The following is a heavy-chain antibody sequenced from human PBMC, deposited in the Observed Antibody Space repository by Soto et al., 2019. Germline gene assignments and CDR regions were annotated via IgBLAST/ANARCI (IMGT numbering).Heavy chain of an antibody. CDR2: ISWNSGSI. V-gene: IGHV3-9*01. CDR3: AKDIGYSGYVGAFDI. D-gene: IGHD5-12*01. J-gene: IGHJ3*02. Sequence: EVQLVESGGGLVQPGRSLRLSCAASGFTFDDYAMHWVRQAPGKGLEWVSGISWNSGSIGYADSVKGRFTISRDNAKNSLYLQMNRLRAEDTALYYCAKDIGYSGYVGAFDIWGQGTMVTVSS. CDR1: GFTFDDYA.